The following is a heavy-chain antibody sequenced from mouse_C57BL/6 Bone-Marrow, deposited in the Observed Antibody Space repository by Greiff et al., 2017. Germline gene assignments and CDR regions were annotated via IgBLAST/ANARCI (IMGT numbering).Heavy chain of an antibody. CDR3: ASEEDGYSY. D-gene: IGHD2-3*01. J-gene: IGHJ3*01. CDR1: GYTFTGYW. CDR2: ILPGSGST. Sequence: QVQLKESGAELMKPGASVKLSCKATGYTFTGYWIEWVKQRPGHGLEWIGEILPGSGSTNYNEKFKGKATFTADTSSNTAYMQLSSLTTEDSAIYYCASEEDGYSYWGQGTLVTVSA. V-gene: IGHV1-9*01.